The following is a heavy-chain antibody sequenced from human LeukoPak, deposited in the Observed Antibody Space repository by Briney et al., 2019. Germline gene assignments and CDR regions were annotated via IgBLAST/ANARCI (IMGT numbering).Heavy chain of an antibody. CDR1: GYSFTSYW. CDR3: ARLSYYDILTGYYTSYFDY. CDR2: IGPSDSYT. Sequence: GESLKISCKGSGYSFTSYWISWVRQMPGKGLEWMGRIGPSDSYTNYSPSFQGHVTISADKSISTAYLQWSSLKASDTAMYYCARLSYYDILTGYYTSYFDYWGQGTLVTVSS. D-gene: IGHD3-9*01. J-gene: IGHJ4*02. V-gene: IGHV5-10-1*01.